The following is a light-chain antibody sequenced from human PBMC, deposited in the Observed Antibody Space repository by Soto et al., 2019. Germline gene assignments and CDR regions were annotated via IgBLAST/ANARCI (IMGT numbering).Light chain of an antibody. J-gene: IGKJ1*01. V-gene: IGKV3-20*01. CDR1: QSVSSSY. Sequence: EIVLMQSPGTLSLSPGERATLSCRASQSVSSSYLAWYQQKPGQAPRLLIYGASSRATGIPDRFSGSGSGTDFTLTISRLEPEDFAVYYCQQYGSFPWTFGQGTKVDIK. CDR3: QQYGSFPWT. CDR2: GAS.